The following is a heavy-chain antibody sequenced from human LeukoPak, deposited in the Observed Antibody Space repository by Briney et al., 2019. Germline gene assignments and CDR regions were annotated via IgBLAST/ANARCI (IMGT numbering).Heavy chain of an antibody. CDR1: GGSFSGYY. J-gene: IGHJ3*02. CDR3: ARDLTTVTSAGGWAFDI. CDR2: INHSGST. Sequence: PSETLSLTCAVYGGSFSGYYWSWIRQPPGKGLEWIGEINHSGSTNYNPSLKSRVTISVDTSKNQFSLKLSSVTAADTAVYYCARDLTTVTSAGGWAFDIWGQGTMVTVSS. V-gene: IGHV4-34*01. D-gene: IGHD4-11*01.